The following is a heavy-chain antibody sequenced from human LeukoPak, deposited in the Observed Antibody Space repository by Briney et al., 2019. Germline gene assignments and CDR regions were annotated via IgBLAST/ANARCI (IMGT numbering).Heavy chain of an antibody. V-gene: IGHV4-39*07. Sequence: PSETLSLTCTVSGDSIDSRSYYWGCVRQPPGKGLGWLGCIYYSGGITYYNPSLKSRVIISIDTPKNQFSLKLSSVTAADTAVYYCAREPPDTHYGSGTFDYWGQGTLVTVSS. D-gene: IGHD3-10*01. CDR2: IYYSGGIT. CDR1: GDSIDSRSYY. J-gene: IGHJ4*02. CDR3: AREPPDTHYGSGTFDY.